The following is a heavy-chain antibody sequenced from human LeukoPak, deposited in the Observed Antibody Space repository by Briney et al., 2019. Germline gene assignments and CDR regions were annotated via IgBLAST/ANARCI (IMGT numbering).Heavy chain of an antibody. D-gene: IGHD6-13*01. J-gene: IGHJ4*02. CDR2: ISSSGSTI. V-gene: IGHV3-11*01. CDR1: GFTFSDYY. Sequence: PGGSLRLSCAASGFTFSDYYMSWIRQAQGKGLEWVSYISSSGSTIYYADSVKGRFTISRDNAKNSLYLQMNSLRAEDTAVYYCARVSVAAAAPGDYWGQGTLVTVSS. CDR3: ARVSVAAAAPGDY.